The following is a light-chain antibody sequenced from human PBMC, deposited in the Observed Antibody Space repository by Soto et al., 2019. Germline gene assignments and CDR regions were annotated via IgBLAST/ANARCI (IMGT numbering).Light chain of an antibody. Sequence: QLVLTQSPSASASLGASVKLTCTLSSGHSNYAIAWHQQQSEKGPRYLMKLNSDGSHSKGDGIPDRFSGSSSGAERYLTSSSLQSEDEADSYCQTWGYGIVVFGGGTKLTVL. CDR2: LNSDGSH. CDR1: SGHSNYA. J-gene: IGLJ3*02. V-gene: IGLV4-69*01. CDR3: QTWGYGIVV.